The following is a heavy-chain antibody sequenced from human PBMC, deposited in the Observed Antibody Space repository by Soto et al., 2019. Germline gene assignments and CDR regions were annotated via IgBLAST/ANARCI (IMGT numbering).Heavy chain of an antibody. CDR1: GGSISSSSYY. Sequence: SETLSLTCTVSGGSISSSSYYWSWIRQPPGKGLEWIGYIYYSGSTNYNPSLKSRVTISVDTSKNQFSLKLSSVTAADTAVYYCSRAKGTYYDILTGYYYFDYWGQGTLVTVSS. D-gene: IGHD3-9*01. V-gene: IGHV4-61*01. CDR3: SRAKGTYYDILTGYYYFDY. CDR2: IYYSGST. J-gene: IGHJ4*02.